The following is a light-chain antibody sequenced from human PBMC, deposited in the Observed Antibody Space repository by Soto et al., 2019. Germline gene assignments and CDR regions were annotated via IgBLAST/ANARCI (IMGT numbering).Light chain of an antibody. J-gene: IGKJ4*01. Sequence: EIVLTQSPATLSLSPGERATLSCRASQSVSRYLAWYQQKPGQAPRLLIYDASNRATGIPARFSGSGSGTDFTLTISRLEPEDFAGYYCQQRDNWPLTFGGGTKVEIK. CDR1: QSVSRY. V-gene: IGKV3-11*01. CDR3: QQRDNWPLT. CDR2: DAS.